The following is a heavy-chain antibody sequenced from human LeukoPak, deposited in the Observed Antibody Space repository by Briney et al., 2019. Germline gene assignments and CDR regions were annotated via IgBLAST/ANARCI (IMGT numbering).Heavy chain of an antibody. V-gene: IGHV3-72*01. CDR3: VRVMLGSSKFFDL. CDR1: GFTFSHYY. CDR2: IRNKANSYSI. J-gene: IGHJ2*01. Sequence: GGSLRLSCAGSGFTFSHYYIDWVRQAPGKGLEWVARIRNKANSYSIEYAASVKGRFTISRDDSKNSVYLQMNSLKSEDTADYYCVRVMLGSSKFFDLWGRGTLVTVPS. D-gene: IGHD1-26*01.